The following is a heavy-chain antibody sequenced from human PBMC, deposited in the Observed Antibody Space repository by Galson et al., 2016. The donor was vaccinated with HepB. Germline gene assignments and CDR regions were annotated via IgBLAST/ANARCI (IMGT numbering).Heavy chain of an antibody. V-gene: IGHV3-7*03. Sequence: SLRLSCAASGFTLSYYFMSWVRQGPGRGLEWVASKRQDESENDYADSVKGRFTISRDDAKNTLYLEMNSLRVEDTAIYYCARGGREWGSSPFDYWGQGTLVTVSS. J-gene: IGHJ4*02. D-gene: IGHD7-27*01. CDR3: ARGGREWGSSPFDY. CDR2: KRQDESEN. CDR1: GFTLSYYF.